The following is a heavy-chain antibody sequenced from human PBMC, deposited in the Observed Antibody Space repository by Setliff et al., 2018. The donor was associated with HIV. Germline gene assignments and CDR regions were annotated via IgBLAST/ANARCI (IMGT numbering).Heavy chain of an antibody. CDR1: GFTLSTYG. D-gene: IGHD6-19*01. CDR3: AKNSAWAVIGSDYYLDF. V-gene: IGHV3-23*01. J-gene: IGHJ4*02. CDR2: ITGSGIST. Sequence: GGSLRLSCATSGFTLSTYGMHWVRQAPGKGLEWVASITGSGISTYHADFVKGRFTISRDKSKNTLYLQMNSLRAEDTAVYYCAKNSAWAVIGSDYYLDFWGQGTLVTVSS.